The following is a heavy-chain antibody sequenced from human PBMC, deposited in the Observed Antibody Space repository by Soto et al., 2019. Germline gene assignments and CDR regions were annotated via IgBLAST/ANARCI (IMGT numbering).Heavy chain of an antibody. D-gene: IGHD6-19*01. J-gene: IGHJ6*02. CDR3: ARDSWYSSGWQSYYYYGTDV. V-gene: IGHV1-18*01. CDR1: GYTFTSYG. Sequence: GASVKVSSKASGYTFTSYGISWVQQAPGQGLEWMGWISAYNGNTNYAQKLQGRVTMTTDTSTSTAYMELRSLRSDDTAVYYCARDSWYSSGWQSYYYYGTDVWGQGTTVTVSS. CDR2: ISAYNGNT.